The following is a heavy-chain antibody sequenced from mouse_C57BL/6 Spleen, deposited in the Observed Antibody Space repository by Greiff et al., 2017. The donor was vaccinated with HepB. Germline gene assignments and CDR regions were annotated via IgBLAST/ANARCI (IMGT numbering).Heavy chain of an antibody. CDR1: GYTFTTYP. CDR3: ARSYYGSSYVPYFDY. V-gene: IGHV1-47*01. J-gene: IGHJ2*01. Sequence: VQLQQSGAELVKPGASVKMSCKASGYTFTTYPIEWMKQNHGKSLEWIGNFHPYNDDTKYNEKFKGKATLTVEKSSSKVYLELSRLTSDDSAVYYCARSYYGSSYVPYFDYWGQGTTLTVSS. D-gene: IGHD1-1*01. CDR2: FHPYNDDT.